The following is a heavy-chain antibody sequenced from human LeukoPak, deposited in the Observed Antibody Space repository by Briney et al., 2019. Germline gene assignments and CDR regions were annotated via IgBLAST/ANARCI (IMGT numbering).Heavy chain of an antibody. CDR1: GGSISSSSYY. D-gene: IGHD6-6*01. V-gene: IGHV4-39*01. CDR3: ASPYSSSYYFDY. J-gene: IGHJ4*02. CDR2: IYYSGST. Sequence: PSETLSLTCTVSGGSISSSSYYWGWIRQPPGKGLEWIGSIYYSGSTYYNPSLKSRVTISVDTSKNQFSLKASSVTAADTAVYYCASPYSSSYYFDYWGQGTLVTVSS.